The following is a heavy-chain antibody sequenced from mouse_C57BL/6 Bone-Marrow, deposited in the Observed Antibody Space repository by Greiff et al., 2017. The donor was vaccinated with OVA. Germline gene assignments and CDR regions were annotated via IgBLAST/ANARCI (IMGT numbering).Heavy chain of an antibody. CDR3: VRDGTGTSYFDV. Sequence: DVQLVESGGGLVQPKGSLKLSCAASGFTFTTYAMHWVRQAPGKGLEWVARIRSKSSNYATYYADTVKDRFTITRDVSKSMRYLQMNNMKTEDTATYYCVRDGTGTSYFDVWGTGTTVTVSS. D-gene: IGHD4-1*01. V-gene: IGHV10-3*01. CDR1: GFTFTTYA. CDR2: IRSKSSNYAT. J-gene: IGHJ1*03.